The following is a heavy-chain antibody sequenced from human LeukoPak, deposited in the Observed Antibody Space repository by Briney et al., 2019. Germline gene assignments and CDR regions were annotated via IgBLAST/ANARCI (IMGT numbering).Heavy chain of an antibody. V-gene: IGHV3-74*01. D-gene: IGHD6-13*01. J-gene: IGHJ4*02. CDR3: ARDIAAAVDY. CDR1: VFTFSSYW. Sequence: GGSLRLSCTASVFTFSSYWMHWFRQVPGKGLVWVSRINSAGISTNYADSVKGRFTISRDNAKDTLYLQMNSLRAEDTAIYYCARDIAAAVDYWGQGTLVTVSS. CDR2: INSAGIST.